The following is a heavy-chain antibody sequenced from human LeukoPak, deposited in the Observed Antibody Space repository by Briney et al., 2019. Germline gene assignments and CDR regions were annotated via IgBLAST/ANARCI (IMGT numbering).Heavy chain of an antibody. V-gene: IGHV3-30-3*01. Sequence: PGRSLRLSCAASGFTFSSYAMHWVRQAPGKGLEWVAVISYDGSNKYYADSVKGRFTISRDNSKNTLYLQMNSLRAEDTAVYYCARDSPYYYDSSGYYDYWGQGTLVTVSS. CDR2: ISYDGSNK. CDR3: ARDSPYYYDSSGYYDY. CDR1: GFTFSSYA. D-gene: IGHD3-22*01. J-gene: IGHJ4*02.